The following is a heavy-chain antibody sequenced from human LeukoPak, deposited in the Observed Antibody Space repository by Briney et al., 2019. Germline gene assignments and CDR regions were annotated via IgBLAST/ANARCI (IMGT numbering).Heavy chain of an antibody. CDR1: GFTFSSYA. V-gene: IGHV3-23*01. CDR3: ARGRYYDTSGYPSFDY. J-gene: IGHJ4*02. CDR2: ISGSGGST. Sequence: GGSLRLSCAASGFTFSSYAMSWVRQAPGKGLEWVSAISGSGGSTYYADSVKGRFTISRDNSKNTLYLQMGSLRAEDMAVYYCARGRYYDTSGYPSFDYWGQETLVTVSS. D-gene: IGHD3-22*01.